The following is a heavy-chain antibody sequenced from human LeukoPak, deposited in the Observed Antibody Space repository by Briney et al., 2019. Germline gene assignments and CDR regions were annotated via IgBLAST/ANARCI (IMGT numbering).Heavy chain of an antibody. CDR2: IWYDGSNK. CDR1: GFTFSSYG. D-gene: IGHD3-9*01. CDR3: AKEVRYYDILTGSLALDY. Sequence: GGSLRLSCAASGFTFSSYGMHWVRQAPGKGLEWVAVIWYDGSNKYYADSVKGRFTISRDNSKNTLYLQMNSLRAEDTTVYYCAKEVRYYDILTGSLALDYWGQGTLVTVSS. J-gene: IGHJ4*02. V-gene: IGHV3-33*06.